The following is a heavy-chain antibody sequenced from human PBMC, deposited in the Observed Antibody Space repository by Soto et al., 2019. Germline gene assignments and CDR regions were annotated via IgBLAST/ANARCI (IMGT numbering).Heavy chain of an antibody. CDR3: ARDATGIAAPRHTYYYYMDV. J-gene: IGHJ6*03. D-gene: IGHD6-13*01. CDR2: ISAYNGNT. CDR1: GYTFTSYG. V-gene: IGHV1-18*01. Sequence: QVQLVQSGAEVKKPGASVKVSCKASGYTFTSYGISWVRQAPGQGLEWMGWISAYNGNTNYAQKRQGRVTMTTDTSTSTAYMELRSLRSDDTAVYYCARDATGIAAPRHTYYYYMDVWGKGTTVTVSS.